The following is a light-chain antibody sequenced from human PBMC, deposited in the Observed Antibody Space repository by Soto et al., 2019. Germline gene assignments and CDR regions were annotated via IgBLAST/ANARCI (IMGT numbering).Light chain of an antibody. Sequence: EIVLTKSPATLSLSPGERATLSCRASQSVSSYLAWYQQKPGQAPRLLIYDASNRATGIPARFSGSGSGTDFTLTISSLEPEDFAVYYCQQRSNWLTFGGGTKVDI. V-gene: IGKV3-11*01. CDR3: QQRSNWLT. CDR2: DAS. CDR1: QSVSSY. J-gene: IGKJ4*01.